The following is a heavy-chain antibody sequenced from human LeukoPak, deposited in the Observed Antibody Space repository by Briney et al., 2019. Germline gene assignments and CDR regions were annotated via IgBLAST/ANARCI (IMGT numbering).Heavy chain of an antibody. V-gene: IGHV4-34*01. CDR2: INHSGST. CDR3: ARARRYSDWLLGRRYYFDY. J-gene: IGHJ4*02. CDR1: GGSFSGYY. Sequence: KPSETLSLTCAVYGGSFSGYYWSWIRQPPGKGLEWIGEINHSGSTNYNPSLKSRVTISVDTSKNQFSLKLSSVTAADTAVYYCARARRYSDWLLGRRYYFDYWGQGTLVTVSS. D-gene: IGHD3-9*01.